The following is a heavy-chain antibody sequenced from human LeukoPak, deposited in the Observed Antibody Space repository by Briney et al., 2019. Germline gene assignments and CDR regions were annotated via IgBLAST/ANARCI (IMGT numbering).Heavy chain of an antibody. CDR1: GGSFSGYY. J-gene: IGHJ4*02. CDR2: INHSGST. V-gene: IGHV4-34*01. CDR3: ARVSSVGSGSYFPRYFDN. D-gene: IGHD3-10*01. Sequence: PSETLSLTCAVYGGSFSGYYWSWIRQPPGKGLEWIGEINHSGSTNYNPSLKSRVTISLDTSKNQFSLKLSSVTAADTAVYYCARVSSVGSGSYFPRYFDNWGQGTLVTVSS.